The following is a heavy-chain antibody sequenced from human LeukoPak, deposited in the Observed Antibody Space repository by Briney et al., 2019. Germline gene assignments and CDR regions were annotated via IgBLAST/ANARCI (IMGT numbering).Heavy chain of an antibody. J-gene: IGHJ4*02. V-gene: IGHV3-30*03. CDR2: ISYDGSNK. CDR3: AIRDGGHFDY. D-gene: IGHD3-16*01. CDR1: GFTFSSYG. Sequence: GGSLRLSCAASGFTFSSYGMHWVRQAPGKGLEWVAVISYDGSNKYYADSVKGRFTISRDNSKNTLYLQMNGLRAEDTAVYYCAIRDGGHFDYWGQGTLVTVSS.